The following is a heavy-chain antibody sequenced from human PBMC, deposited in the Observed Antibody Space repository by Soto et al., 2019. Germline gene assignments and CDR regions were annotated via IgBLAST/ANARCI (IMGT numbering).Heavy chain of an antibody. Sequence: ASVKVSCKASGYTFTGYYMHWVRQAPGQGLEWMGWINPNSGGTNYAQKFQGRVTMTRDTSISTAYMELSRLRSDDTAVYYCARGRRWVVGTAAGWFDPWGQGTLVTVSS. CDR3: ARGRRWVVGTAAGWFDP. J-gene: IGHJ5*02. CDR2: INPNSGGT. D-gene: IGHD6-13*01. V-gene: IGHV1-2*02. CDR1: GYTFTGYY.